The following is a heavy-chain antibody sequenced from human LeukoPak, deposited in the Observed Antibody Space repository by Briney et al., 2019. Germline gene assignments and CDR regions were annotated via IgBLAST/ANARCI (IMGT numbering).Heavy chain of an antibody. J-gene: IGHJ3*02. Sequence: ASVKVSCKASGYTFTSYYMHWVRQAPGQGLEWMGIINPSGGSTSYAQKFQGRVTMTRDTFTSTVYMELSSLRSEDTAVYYCARDQYSSGWYSAFDIWGQGTMVTVSS. CDR3: ARDQYSSGWYSAFDI. CDR2: INPSGGST. CDR1: GYTFTSYY. D-gene: IGHD6-19*01. V-gene: IGHV1-46*01.